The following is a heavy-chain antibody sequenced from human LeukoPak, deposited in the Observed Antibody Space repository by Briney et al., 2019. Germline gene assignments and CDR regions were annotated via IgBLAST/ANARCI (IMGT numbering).Heavy chain of an antibody. Sequence: EASVKVSCKASGYTFTSYYMHWVRQAPGQGLEWMGIINPSGGSTRYAQKFQGRVTMTRDTSTSTVYMELSSVRSEDTAVYYCARVPQLLSVGDYWGQGTLVTVSS. V-gene: IGHV1-46*01. CDR2: INPSGGST. CDR1: GYTFTSYY. CDR3: ARVPQLLSVGDY. D-gene: IGHD2-2*01. J-gene: IGHJ4*02.